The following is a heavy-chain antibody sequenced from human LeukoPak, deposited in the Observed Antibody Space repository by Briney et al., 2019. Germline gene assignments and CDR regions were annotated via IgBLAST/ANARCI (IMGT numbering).Heavy chain of an antibody. D-gene: IGHD4-17*01. CDR3: AREPSTVTLGLDY. CDR2: IYSGGTT. CDR1: GFSVSSYY. Sequence: GGSLRLSCAASGFSVSSYYMSWVRQAPGKGLEWVSIIYSGGTTYYADSVKGRFTISRDNSKNTLYLQMNSLRAEDTAVYYCAREPSTVTLGLDYGGQGTLVTVSS. V-gene: IGHV3-53*01. J-gene: IGHJ4*02.